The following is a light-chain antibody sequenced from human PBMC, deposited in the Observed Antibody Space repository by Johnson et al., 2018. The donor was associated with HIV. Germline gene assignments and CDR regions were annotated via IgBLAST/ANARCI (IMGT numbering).Light chain of an antibody. CDR2: DNN. J-gene: IGLJ1*01. Sequence: QSVLTQPPSVSAAPGQKVTISCSGSSSNIGNNYVSWYQQLPGTAPKLLIYDNNKRPSGIPDRFSGSKSGTSATLGITGLQTRDEADYYCGTWDSSLSCYVVGTSTKLTVL. CDR3: GTWDSSLSCYV. CDR1: SSNIGNNY. V-gene: IGLV1-51*01.